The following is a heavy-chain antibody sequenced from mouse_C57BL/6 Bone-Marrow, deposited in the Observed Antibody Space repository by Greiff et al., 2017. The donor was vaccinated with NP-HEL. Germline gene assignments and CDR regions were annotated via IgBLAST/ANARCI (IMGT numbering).Heavy chain of an antibody. J-gene: IGHJ4*01. CDR2: IRITSSNSAT. D-gene: IGHD1-1*01. CDR1: GFTFNTYA. Sequence: EVMLVESGGGLVQPKGSLKLSCAASGFTFNTYAMHWVRQAPGTGLEWVALIRITSSNSATYYADSVKDRFTISREDSQSMLYLQMNNLKTEDTAMYYCVRGTTVVAPYAMRYWGQGTSVTVSS. V-gene: IGHV10-3*01. CDR3: VRGTTVVAPYAMRY.